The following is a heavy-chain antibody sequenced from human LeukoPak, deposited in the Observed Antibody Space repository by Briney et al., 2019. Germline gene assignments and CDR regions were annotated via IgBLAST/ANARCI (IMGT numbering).Heavy chain of an antibody. Sequence: ASVKVSCKASGYTFTSYDINWVRQATGQGLEWMGWMNPNSGNTGYAQKFQGRVTITRDTSASTAYMELSSLRSEDTAVYYCARAPDYYGSGSGWFDPWGQGTLVTVSS. CDR1: GYTFTSYD. CDR3: ARAPDYYGSGSGWFDP. V-gene: IGHV1-8*01. CDR2: MNPNSGNT. J-gene: IGHJ5*02. D-gene: IGHD3-10*01.